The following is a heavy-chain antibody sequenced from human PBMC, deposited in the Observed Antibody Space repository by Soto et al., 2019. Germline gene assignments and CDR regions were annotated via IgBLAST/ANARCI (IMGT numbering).Heavy chain of an antibody. CDR1: GGSFSGYY. Sequence: PSETLSLTCAVYGGSFSGYYWSWIRQPPGKGLEWIGEINHSGSINYNPSRKRRVTISVDTSKARFSLKLSSATAADTAVYFCARGHIVVVVAATPVNWFDPWGQGTLVTVSS. V-gene: IGHV4-34*01. D-gene: IGHD2-15*01. CDR2: INHSGSI. CDR3: ARGHIVVVVAATPVNWFDP. J-gene: IGHJ5*02.